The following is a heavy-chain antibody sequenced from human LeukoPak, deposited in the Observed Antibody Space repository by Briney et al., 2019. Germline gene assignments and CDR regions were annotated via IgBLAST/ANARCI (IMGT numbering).Heavy chain of an antibody. D-gene: IGHD2-15*01. Sequence: ASVKVSCKASGYTFTGYYMHWVRQAPGQGLEWMGWISTYNDNTNYAQKLQGRVTMTTDTSTSTAYMELRSLRYEDTAVYYCASGGYCSGGSCYEGSFAYWGQGTLVTVSS. J-gene: IGHJ4*02. CDR2: ISTYNDNT. CDR1: GYTFTGYY. V-gene: IGHV1-18*04. CDR3: ASGGYCSGGSCYEGSFAY.